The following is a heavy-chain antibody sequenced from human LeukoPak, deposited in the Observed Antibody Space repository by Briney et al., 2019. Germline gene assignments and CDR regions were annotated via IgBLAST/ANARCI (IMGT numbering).Heavy chain of an antibody. J-gene: IGHJ4*02. D-gene: IGHD5-18*01. V-gene: IGHV3-23*01. CDR2: IGGSGTRT. Sequence: PGGSLGLSCITSGFTFTNYAMTWVRQAPGKGLEWVSTIGGSGTRTFYPDSLKGRFTVSRDDSKNTVYLQMNTLRGEDTAVYYCAAPKLGYGYYFDYWGQGVLVTVSS. CDR3: AAPKLGYGYYFDY. CDR1: GFTFTNYA.